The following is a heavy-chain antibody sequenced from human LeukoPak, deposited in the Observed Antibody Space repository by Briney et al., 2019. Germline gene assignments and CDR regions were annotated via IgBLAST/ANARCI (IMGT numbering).Heavy chain of an antibody. J-gene: IGHJ4*02. V-gene: IGHV3-23*01. CDR1: GFTFSSYA. CDR3: AKDGGSGTYYDY. CDR2: ISGSGYST. D-gene: IGHD1-26*01. Sequence: GGSLRLSCAASGFTFSSYAMSWVRQAPGKGLEWVSGISGSGYSTYYADSVKGRFTISRDNSKNTLYLQMNSLRAEDTAVYYCAKDGGSGTYYDYWGQGTLVTVSS.